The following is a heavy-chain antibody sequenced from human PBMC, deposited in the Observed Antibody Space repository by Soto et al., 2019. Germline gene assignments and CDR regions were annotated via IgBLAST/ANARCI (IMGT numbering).Heavy chain of an antibody. CDR3: ANGEVTAIPYY. V-gene: IGHV4-59*01. D-gene: IGHD2-21*02. Sequence: SETLSLTCTVSGGSISSYYWSWIRQPPGKGLEWIGYIYYSGSTNYNPSLKSRVTISVDTSKNQFSLKLSSVTAADTAVYYCANGEVTAIPYYWGQGTLVTVSS. CDR1: GGSISSYY. J-gene: IGHJ4*02. CDR2: IYYSGST.